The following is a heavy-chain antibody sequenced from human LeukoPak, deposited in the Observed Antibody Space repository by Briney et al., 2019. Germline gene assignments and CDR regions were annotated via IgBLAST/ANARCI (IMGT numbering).Heavy chain of an antibody. J-gene: IGHJ4*02. D-gene: IGHD6-6*01. CDR2: ISGSGGST. CDR1: GFTFSSYA. Sequence: GVSLRLSCAASGFTFSSYAMSWVRQAPGKGLEWVSAISGSGGSTYYADSVKGRFTISRDNSKNTLYLQMNSLRAEDTAVYYCAKVGYSSSEGSRYYFDYWGQGTLVTVSS. CDR3: AKVGYSSSEGSRYYFDY. V-gene: IGHV3-23*01.